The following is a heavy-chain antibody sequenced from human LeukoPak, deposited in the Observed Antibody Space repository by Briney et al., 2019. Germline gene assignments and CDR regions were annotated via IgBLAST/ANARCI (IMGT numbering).Heavy chain of an antibody. J-gene: IGHJ6*04. CDR2: INYDGSNK. CDR3: AELGITMIGGV. V-gene: IGHV3-30*02. Sequence: PGGSLRLSCAASGFTFSSFGIHWVRQAPGKGLEWVAFINYDGSNKYYADSVKGRFTISRDNAKNSLYLQMNSLRAEDTAVYYCAELGITMIGGVWGKGTTVTISS. CDR1: GFTFSSFG. D-gene: IGHD3-10*02.